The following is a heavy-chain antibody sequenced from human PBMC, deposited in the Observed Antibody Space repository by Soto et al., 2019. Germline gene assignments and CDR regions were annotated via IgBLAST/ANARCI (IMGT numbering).Heavy chain of an antibody. J-gene: IGHJ6*02. CDR3: ARGNDLPYYYYGLDV. CDR1: GGTISSYT. V-gene: IGHV1-69*02. Sequence: SVKVSCKASGGTISSYTVSWFRQAPGQGLEWMGRVTPVLGIANYTQKFQGRVTITADMSTGTAYMELSSLRSDDTAVYYCARGNDLPYYYYGLDVWGQGTTVTVS. D-gene: IGHD1-1*01. CDR2: VTPVLGIA.